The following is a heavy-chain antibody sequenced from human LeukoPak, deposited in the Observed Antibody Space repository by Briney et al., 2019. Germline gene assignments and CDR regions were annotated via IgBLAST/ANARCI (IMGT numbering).Heavy chain of an antibody. Sequence: SETLSLTCTVSGGSISSGSYYWSWIRQPPGKGLEWIGSIYYSGSTYYNPSLKSRVTISVDTSKNQFSLKLSSVTAADTAVYYCARDAGADYWGQGTLVTVSS. J-gene: IGHJ4*02. V-gene: IGHV4-39*07. CDR3: ARDAGADY. D-gene: IGHD3-10*01. CDR2: IYYSGST. CDR1: GGSISSGSYY.